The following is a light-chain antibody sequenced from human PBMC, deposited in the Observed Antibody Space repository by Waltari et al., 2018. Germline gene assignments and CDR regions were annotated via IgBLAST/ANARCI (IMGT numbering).Light chain of an antibody. J-gene: IGKJ1*01. V-gene: IGKV3-15*01. CDR1: QGVSRS. CDR3: QQYTNWPWT. CDR2: GAS. Sequence: EIVLPQSPATLSLSPGERATLSCRASQGVSRSLAWYRQKPGQAPRLLIYGASNRATGIPDRFSGSGSGTDFSLTTSSLEPEDFAVYYCQQYTNWPWTFGQGTKVEIK.